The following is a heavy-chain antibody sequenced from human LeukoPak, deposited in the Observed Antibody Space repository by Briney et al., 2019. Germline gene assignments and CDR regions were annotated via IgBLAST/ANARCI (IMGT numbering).Heavy chain of an antibody. V-gene: IGHV3-15*01. CDR1: GFTFGNAW. CDR2: IKSKTDGGTT. D-gene: IGHD5-18*01. CDR3: TTEASYGLDY. J-gene: IGHJ4*02. Sequence: PGGSRRLACAASGFTFGNAWMSWVRQAPGKGLEWVGRIKSKTDGGTTDYAAPVKGRFTISRDDSKNTLYLQMNSLKTEDTAVYYCTTEASYGLDYWGQGTLVTVSS.